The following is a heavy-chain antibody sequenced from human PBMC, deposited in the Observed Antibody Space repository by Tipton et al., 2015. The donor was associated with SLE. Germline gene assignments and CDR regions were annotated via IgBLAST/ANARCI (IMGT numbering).Heavy chain of an antibody. V-gene: IGHV3-11*04. CDR1: GFTFSDYY. CDR2: IGTSGSTM. Sequence: SLRLSCAASGFTFSDYYMGWIRQAPGKGLEWVSYIGTSGSTMYYADSVMGRFTISRDNSKNTLYLQMNSLRVEDTAVFYCARGTVTPNYYHYYIDVWGNGTTATVSS. D-gene: IGHD2-15*01. J-gene: IGHJ6*03. CDR3: ARGTVTPNYYHYYIDV.